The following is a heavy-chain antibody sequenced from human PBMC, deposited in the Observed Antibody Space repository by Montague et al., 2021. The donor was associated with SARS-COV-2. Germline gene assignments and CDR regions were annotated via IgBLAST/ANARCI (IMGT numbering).Heavy chain of an antibody. D-gene: IGHD3-16*02. Sequence: SLRLSCAASGFTFSNYDMNWVRQAPGKGPEWISCISTSACTTSYAGSVKGRFTISRDNGKNSLYLQMNSLRVEDTAVYYCTRDYRSIVGDGLDIWGQGTKVTVSS. J-gene: IGHJ3*02. V-gene: IGHV3-48*03. CDR3: TRDYRSIVGDGLDI. CDR1: GFTFSNYD. CDR2: ISTSACTT.